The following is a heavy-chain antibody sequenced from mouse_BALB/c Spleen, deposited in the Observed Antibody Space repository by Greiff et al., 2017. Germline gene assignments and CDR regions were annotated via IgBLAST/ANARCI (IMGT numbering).Heavy chain of an antibody. D-gene: IGHD2-10*02. Sequence: VQLQQSGAELVRPGTSVKVSCKASGYAFTNYLIEWVKQRPGQGLEWIGVINPGSGGTNYNEKFKGKATLTADKSSSTAYMQLSSLTSDDSAVYFCARDKYGNDGFAYWGQGTLVTVSA. J-gene: IGHJ3*01. V-gene: IGHV1-54*01. CDR2: INPGSGGT. CDR1: GYAFTNYL. CDR3: ARDKYGNDGFAY.